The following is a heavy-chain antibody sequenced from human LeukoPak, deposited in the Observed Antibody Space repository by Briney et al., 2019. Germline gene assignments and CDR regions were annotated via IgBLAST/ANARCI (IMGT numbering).Heavy chain of an antibody. CDR1: GGTFISYA. CDR3: ARYGDYEYFQH. Sequence: ASVKVSCKASGGTFISYAISWVRQAPGQGLEWMGGIIPIFGTANYAQKFQGRVTITADKSTSTAYMELSSLRSEDTAVYYCARYGDYEYFQHWGQGTLVTVSS. J-gene: IGHJ1*01. D-gene: IGHD4-17*01. V-gene: IGHV1-69*06. CDR2: IIPIFGTA.